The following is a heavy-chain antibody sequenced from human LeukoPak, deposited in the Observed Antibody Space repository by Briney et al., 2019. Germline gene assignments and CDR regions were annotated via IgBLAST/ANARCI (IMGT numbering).Heavy chain of an antibody. V-gene: IGHV3-48*01. CDR1: GFTFSSYS. Sequence: PGGSLRLXCAASGFTFSSYSMNWVRQAPGKGLEWVSYVSSSSSTIYYADSVKGRFTISRDNAKNSPYLQMNSLRAEDTAVYYYTRSIAAAGTGFDYWGQGTLVTVSS. J-gene: IGHJ4*02. CDR3: TRSIAAAGTGFDY. CDR2: VSSSSSTI. D-gene: IGHD6-13*01.